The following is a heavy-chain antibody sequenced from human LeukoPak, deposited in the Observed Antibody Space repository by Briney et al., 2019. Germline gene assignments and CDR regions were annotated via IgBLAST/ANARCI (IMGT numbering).Heavy chain of an antibody. V-gene: IGHV3-23*01. D-gene: IGHD1/OR15-1a*01. CDR2: ICGSGYTT. CDR3: ARVARGTTFDY. CDR1: GFTLSSYA. J-gene: IGHJ4*02. Sequence: GGSLRLSCAASGFTLSSYAVSWVRQAPRKGLEWVSDICGSGYTTYYTDSVKGRFTISRDNSKNTLFLQMNSVRDGDTALYYCARVARGTTFDYWGQRTLVTVSS.